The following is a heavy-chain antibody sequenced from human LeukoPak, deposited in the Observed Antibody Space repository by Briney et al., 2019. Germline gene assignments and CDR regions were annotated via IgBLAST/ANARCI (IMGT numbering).Heavy chain of an antibody. V-gene: IGHV3-66*01. D-gene: IGHD3-22*01. Sequence: GGSLRLSCAASGFTVSSNYMSWVRQAPGKGLEWVSVLYSGGNTYYADSVKGRFTISRDNSKNTLYLQMDSLRVEDTAVYYCAKGLGDSSEGGEDYWGQGTLVTVSS. CDR1: GFTVSSNY. CDR2: LYSGGNT. J-gene: IGHJ4*02. CDR3: AKGLGDSSEGGEDY.